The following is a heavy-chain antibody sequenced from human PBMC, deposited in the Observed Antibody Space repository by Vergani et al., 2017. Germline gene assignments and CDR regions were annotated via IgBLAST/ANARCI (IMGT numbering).Heavy chain of an antibody. CDR3: ASAGGDSSGYYHXPDY. Sequence: EVQLVESGGGVVQPGGSLRLSCAASGFTFDDYAMHWVRQAPGKGLEWVSLISGDGGSTYYADSVKGRFTISRDNSKNSLYLQMNSLRSEDTAVYYCASAGGDSSGYYHXPDYWGQGTLVTVSS. J-gene: IGHJ4*02. V-gene: IGHV3-43*02. CDR1: GFTFDDYA. CDR2: ISGDGGST. D-gene: IGHD3-22*01.